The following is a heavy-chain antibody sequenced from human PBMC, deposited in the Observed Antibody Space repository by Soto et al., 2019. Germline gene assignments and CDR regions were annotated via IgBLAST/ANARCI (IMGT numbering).Heavy chain of an antibody. CDR1: GGTFSSYA. D-gene: IGHD6-13*01. Sequence: QVQLVQSGAEVKKPGSSVKVSCKASGGTFSSYAISWVRQAPGQGLEWMGGIIPIFGTANYAQKFQGRVTITADESTSTAYMELSSLRSEDTAVYYCARCDRSSWYEVPNTPRYGMDVWGQGTTVTVSS. J-gene: IGHJ6*02. CDR3: ARCDRSSWYEVPNTPRYGMDV. V-gene: IGHV1-69*01. CDR2: IIPIFGTA.